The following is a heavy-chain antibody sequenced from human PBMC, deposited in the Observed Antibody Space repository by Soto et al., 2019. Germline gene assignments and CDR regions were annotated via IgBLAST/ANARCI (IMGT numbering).Heavy chain of an antibody. Sequence: GASVKVSCKASGGTFSSYAISWVRQAPGQGLEWMGGIIPIFGTANYAQKFQGRVTITADESTSTAYMELSSLRSEDTAVYYCARIDGIVVVRDLWFDPWGQGTLVTVSS. J-gene: IGHJ5*02. D-gene: IGHD2-21*01. CDR1: GGTFSSYA. V-gene: IGHV1-69*13. CDR2: IIPIFGTA. CDR3: ARIDGIVVVRDLWFDP.